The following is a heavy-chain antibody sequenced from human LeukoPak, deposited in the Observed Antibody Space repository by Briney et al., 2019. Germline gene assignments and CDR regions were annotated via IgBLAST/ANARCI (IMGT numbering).Heavy chain of an antibody. CDR1: GYTFVDYG. V-gene: IGHV1-18*01. CDR3: ARDGPYSSSSYFDY. Sequence: ASVKVSCKASGYTFVDYGVSWVRQAPGQGLEWMGWISDYSGNTYYLKKFQGRVTMTTDTSTTTAYMELRGLTSDDTAIYYCARDGPYSSSSYFDYWGQGTLITVSS. D-gene: IGHD6-13*01. J-gene: IGHJ4*02. CDR2: ISDYSGNT.